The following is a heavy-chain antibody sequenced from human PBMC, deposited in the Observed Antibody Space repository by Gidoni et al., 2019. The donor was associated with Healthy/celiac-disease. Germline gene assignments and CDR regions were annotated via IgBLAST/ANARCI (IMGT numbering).Heavy chain of an antibody. Sequence: QVQLVQSGAEVKKPGASVQVSCKASGDTFTSYAMHWVRQAPGQRLEWMGGINAGNGNTKYSQKFQGRVTITRDTSASTAYMELSSLRSEDTAVYYCARGRFLEWLLPDYWGQGTLVTVSS. CDR2: INAGNGNT. CDR3: ARGRFLEWLLPDY. V-gene: IGHV1-3*01. D-gene: IGHD3-3*01. J-gene: IGHJ4*02. CDR1: GDTFTSYA.